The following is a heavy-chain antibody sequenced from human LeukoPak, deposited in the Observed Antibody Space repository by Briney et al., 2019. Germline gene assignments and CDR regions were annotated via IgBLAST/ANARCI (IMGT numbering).Heavy chain of an antibody. V-gene: IGHV4-4*02. D-gene: IGHD3-22*01. CDR2: INHSGST. CDR3: AREKTYYDSIGNYYGGVFDY. CDR1: GGSVTSTNW. Sequence: SETLSLTCDVSGGSVTSTNWWTWVRQPPGKGLEWIGEINHSGSTNYNPSLKSRVTISLDTSKNQFSLKLTSVTAADTAVYYCAREKTYYDSIGNYYGGVFDYWGQGTLVTVSS. J-gene: IGHJ4*02.